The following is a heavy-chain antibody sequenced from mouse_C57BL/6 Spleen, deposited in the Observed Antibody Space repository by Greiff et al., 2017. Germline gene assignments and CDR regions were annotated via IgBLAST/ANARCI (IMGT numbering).Heavy chain of an antibody. CDR2: ISSGSSTT. J-gene: IGHJ3*01. CDR1: GFTFSDYG. D-gene: IGHD2-1*01. Sequence: EVKLVESGGGLVKPGGSLKLSCAASGFTFSDYGMHWVRQAPEKGLEWVAYISSGSSTTYYADTVKGRFTISRDNAKNTLFLQMTSLRSEDTAMYYCAGPSGNFGLFAYWGQGTLVTVSA. V-gene: IGHV5-17*01. CDR3: AGPSGNFGLFAY.